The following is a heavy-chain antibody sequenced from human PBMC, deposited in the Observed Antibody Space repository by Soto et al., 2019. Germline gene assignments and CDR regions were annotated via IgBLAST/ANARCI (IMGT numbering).Heavy chain of an antibody. CDR1: GFTLGKYW. D-gene: IGHD1-1*01. CDR3: TRGGLEPFDF. V-gene: IGHV3-74*01. Sequence: GGSLRLSCAASGFTLGKYWMHWVRQAPGKGLVWVSRINDYMTTINYADSVRGRFTISRDNTRNTLFLQMNSLTVEDTAVYYCTRGGLEPFDFWGQGVLVTVSS. CDR2: INDYMTTI. J-gene: IGHJ4*02.